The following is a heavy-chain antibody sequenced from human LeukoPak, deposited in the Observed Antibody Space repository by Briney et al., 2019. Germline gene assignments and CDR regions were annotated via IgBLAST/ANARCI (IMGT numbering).Heavy chain of an antibody. D-gene: IGHD2-15*01. CDR2: IYSGGST. V-gene: IGHV3-53*01. J-gene: IGHJ4*02. CDR3: ASREGHCSGGSCYVPPAY. CDR1: GLTVSSNY. Sequence: PGGSLRLSCALSGLTVSSNYTSWVRQAPGKGLEWVSVIYSGGSTYYADSVKGRFTITRDNSKNTLYLQMNSLRAEDTAVYYCASREGHCSGGSCYVPPAYWGQGTLVTVSS.